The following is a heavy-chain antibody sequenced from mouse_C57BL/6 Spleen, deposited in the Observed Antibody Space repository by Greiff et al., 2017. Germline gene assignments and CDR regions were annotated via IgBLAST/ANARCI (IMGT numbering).Heavy chain of an antibody. CDR2: IHPNSGST. CDR1: GYTFTSYW. D-gene: IGHD1-1*01. CDR3: ARGTYGSNMDY. V-gene: IGHV1-64*01. Sequence: QVQLQQSGAELVKPGASVKLSCKASGYTFTSYWMHGVKQRPGQGLEWIGMIHPNSGSTNYNEKFKSKATLTVDKSSSTAYMQLSSLTSEDSAVYYCARGTYGSNMDYWGQGTSVTVSS. J-gene: IGHJ4*01.